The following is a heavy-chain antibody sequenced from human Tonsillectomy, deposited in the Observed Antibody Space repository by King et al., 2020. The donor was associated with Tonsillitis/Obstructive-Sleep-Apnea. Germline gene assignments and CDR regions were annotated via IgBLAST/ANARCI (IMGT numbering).Heavy chain of an antibody. Sequence: VQLQESGPGLVKPSGTLSLTCAVSGGSISSSNWWSWVRQPPGKGLEWSGEIYHSGSTNYNPSLKSRVTISVDKSKNQFSLKLCSVTAADTAVYYCARDRVGATPNYYYYMDVWGKGTTVTVSS. CDR3: ARDRVGATPNYYYYMDV. D-gene: IGHD1-26*01. V-gene: IGHV4-4*02. CDR2: IYHSGST. CDR1: GGSISSSNW. J-gene: IGHJ6*03.